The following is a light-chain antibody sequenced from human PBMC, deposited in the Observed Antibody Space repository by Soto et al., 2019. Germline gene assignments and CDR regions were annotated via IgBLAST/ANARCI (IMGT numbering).Light chain of an antibody. CDR2: DVS. Sequence: ALAQPASVSGSRGQSITISCTGTSSDVGRYNYVSWFQQHPGKVPKLIIYDVSNWPSGVSDRFSGSKSGNTASLTISGLQPEDEADYYCSSFTSSSTFVFGTGTKLTVL. J-gene: IGLJ1*01. CDR1: SSDVGRYNY. CDR3: SSFTSSSTFV. V-gene: IGLV2-14*03.